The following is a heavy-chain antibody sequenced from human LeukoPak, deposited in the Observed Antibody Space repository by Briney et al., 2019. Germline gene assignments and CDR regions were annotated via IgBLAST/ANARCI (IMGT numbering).Heavy chain of an antibody. V-gene: IGHV4-39*02. D-gene: IGHD3-3*01. CDR2: ISSSGNT. J-gene: IGHJ4*02. Sequence: ETLSLTCTVSGGSTSSGNYYWGWIRQPPGKGLEWIGGISSSGNTYYNPSLKSRITTSIDTSKNHFSLKLSSVTAADTAVYSCARLGAGPTYYDFWSGYSSFYFDYWGQGTLVTVSS. CDR1: GGSTSSGNYY. CDR3: ARLGAGPTYYDFWSGYSSFYFDY.